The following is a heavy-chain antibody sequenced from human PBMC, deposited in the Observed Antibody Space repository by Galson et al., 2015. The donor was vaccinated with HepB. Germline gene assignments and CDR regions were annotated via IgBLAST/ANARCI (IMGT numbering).Heavy chain of an antibody. J-gene: IGHJ6*03. V-gene: IGHV3-23*01. D-gene: IGHD2-15*01. CDR2: ISGSGGST. CDR1: AFTFSSYA. Sequence: SLRLSCAASAFTFSSYAMSWVRQAPGKGLEWVSAISGSGGSTYYADSVKGRFTISRDNSKNTLYLQMNSPRAEDTAVYYCAKTGAVWPEAAYYYYYMDVWGKGTTVTVSS. CDR3: AKTGAVWPEAAYYYYYMDV.